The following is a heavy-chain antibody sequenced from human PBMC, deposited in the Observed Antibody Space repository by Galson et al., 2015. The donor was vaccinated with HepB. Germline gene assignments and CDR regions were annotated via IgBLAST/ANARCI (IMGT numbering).Heavy chain of an antibody. CDR2: IIPIFGTA. Sequence: SVKVSCKASGGTFSSYAISWVRQAPGQGLEWMGGIIPIFGTANYAQKFQGRVTITADESTSTAYMELSSLRSEDTAVYYCAGGAGDYDSSPFDYWGQGTLVTVSS. CDR1: GGTFSSYA. D-gene: IGHD3-22*01. J-gene: IGHJ4*02. V-gene: IGHV1-69*13. CDR3: AGGAGDYDSSPFDY.